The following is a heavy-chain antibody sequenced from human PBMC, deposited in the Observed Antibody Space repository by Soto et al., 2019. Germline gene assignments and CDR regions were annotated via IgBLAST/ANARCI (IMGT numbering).Heavy chain of an antibody. CDR1: GGSISTDSYN. J-gene: IGHJ3*01. Sequence: QLQLQESGPGLVKPSETLSLTCSVSGGSISTDSYNWDWIRQSPGKGLEWIGTIYYDGTPSYNPSLKSQVTISVDTSRNHFSLKLKSVTAADTAMYYCARFFGNAFDVWGQGTMVKVSS. CDR2: IYYDGTP. CDR3: ARFFGNAFDV. D-gene: IGHD3-3*01. V-gene: IGHV4-39*02.